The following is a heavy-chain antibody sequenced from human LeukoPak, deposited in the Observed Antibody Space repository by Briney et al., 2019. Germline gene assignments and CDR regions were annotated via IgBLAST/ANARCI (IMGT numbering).Heavy chain of an antibody. CDR2: ISGSGGST. Sequence: GGSLRLSCAASGFTFSSYAMSWVRQAPGKGLEWVSAISGSGGSTYYADSVKGRFTISRDNSKNTLYLQMNSLRAEDTAVYYCAKLPYIVVVPAAMTWFDYWGQGTLVTVSS. CDR1: GFTFSSYA. D-gene: IGHD2-2*01. V-gene: IGHV3-23*01. J-gene: IGHJ4*02. CDR3: AKLPYIVVVPAAMTWFDY.